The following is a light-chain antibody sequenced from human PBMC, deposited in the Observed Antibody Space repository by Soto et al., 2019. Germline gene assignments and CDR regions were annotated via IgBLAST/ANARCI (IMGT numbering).Light chain of an antibody. J-gene: IGKJ2*01. CDR3: QQSYSTPT. Sequence: DIPMTQSPSSLSASVGDRVTITCRASQSISSYLNWYQQKPGKAHKLLIYAASSLQSGVPSRFSGSGSGTDFTLTISSLQPEDFATYYCQQSYSTPTFGQGTKLEIK. V-gene: IGKV1-39*01. CDR2: AAS. CDR1: QSISSY.